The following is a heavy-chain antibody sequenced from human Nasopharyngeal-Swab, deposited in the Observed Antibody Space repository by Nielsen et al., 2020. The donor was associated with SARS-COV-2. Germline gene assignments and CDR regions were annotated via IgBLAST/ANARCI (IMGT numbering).Heavy chain of an antibody. CDR1: GFTFSSYE. CDR3: ARGRDTYYDILTGYYKDLWYFDY. J-gene: IGHJ4*02. CDR2: ISSSGSTI. Sequence: GSLRLSCTASGFTFSSYEMNWVRQAPGKGLEWVSYISSSGSTIYYADSVKGRFTISRDNAKNSLYLQMNSLRAEDTAVYYCARGRDTYYDILTGYYKDLWYFDYWGQGTLVTVSS. V-gene: IGHV3-48*03. D-gene: IGHD3-9*01.